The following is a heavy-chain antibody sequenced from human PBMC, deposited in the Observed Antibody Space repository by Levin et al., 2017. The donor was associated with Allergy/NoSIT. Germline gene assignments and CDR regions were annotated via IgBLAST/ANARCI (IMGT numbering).Heavy chain of an antibody. CDR2: IYYSGST. Sequence: NASETLSLTCTVSGGSISSSSYYWGWIRQPPGTGLEWIGSIYYSGSTYYNPSLKSRVTISVDTSKNQFSLKLSSVTAADTAVYYCARLYSYQLLFYFDYWGQGTLVTVSS. CDR1: GGSISSSSYY. J-gene: IGHJ4*02. CDR3: ARLYSYQLLFYFDY. V-gene: IGHV4-39*01. D-gene: IGHD2-2*01.